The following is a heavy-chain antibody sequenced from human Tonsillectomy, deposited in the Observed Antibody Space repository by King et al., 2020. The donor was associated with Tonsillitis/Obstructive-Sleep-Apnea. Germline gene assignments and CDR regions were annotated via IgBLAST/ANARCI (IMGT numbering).Heavy chain of an antibody. CDR1: GGSISSYY. CDR2: IHYSGST. J-gene: IGHJ4*02. CDR3: ARLGYCSSSRCLSDY. V-gene: IGHV4-59*01. D-gene: IGHD2-2*01. Sequence: QLQESGPGLVKPSETLSLTCTVSGGSISSYYWNWIRQPPGKGLEWIGHIHYSGSTDYNPSLRSRVTISVDTSKNQFSLELDSVTAADTAIYYCARLGYCSSSRCLSDYWGQGTLVTVSS.